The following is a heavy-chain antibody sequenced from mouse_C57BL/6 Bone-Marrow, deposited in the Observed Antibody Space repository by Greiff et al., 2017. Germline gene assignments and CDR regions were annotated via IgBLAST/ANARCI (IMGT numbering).Heavy chain of an antibody. D-gene: IGHD2-12*01. CDR1: GFSLTSYC. CDR3: SNYYNLDYYAMDY. V-gene: IGHV2-5*01. Sequence: QVQLKESGPGLVQPSQSLSITCTVSGFSLTSYCVHWVRQSPGKGLEWLGVIWRGGSTDYNTAFMSRLSITKDNSKSQVFFKMNSLQADDTAIYYCSNYYNLDYYAMDYWGQGTSVTVSS. CDR2: IWRGGST. J-gene: IGHJ4*01.